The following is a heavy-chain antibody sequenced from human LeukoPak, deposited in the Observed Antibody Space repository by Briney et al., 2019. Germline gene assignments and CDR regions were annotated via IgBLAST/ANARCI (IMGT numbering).Heavy chain of an antibody. CDR1: GFTFSSSA. D-gene: IGHD5-24*01. Sequence: PGGSLRLSCAASGFTFSSSAMSWVRQAPGKGLEWVSAISNNGGYTYYADSVQGRFTISRDNSKSTLCLQMNSLKTEDTGVYYCTTRDGYNLQDYYYGMDVWGQGTTVTVSS. CDR2: ISNNGGYT. J-gene: IGHJ6*02. V-gene: IGHV3-23*01. CDR3: TTRDGYNLQDYYYGMDV.